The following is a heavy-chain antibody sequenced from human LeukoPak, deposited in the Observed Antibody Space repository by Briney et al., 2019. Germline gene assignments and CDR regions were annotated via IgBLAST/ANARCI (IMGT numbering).Heavy chain of an antibody. D-gene: IGHD6-13*01. CDR2: ISAYNGDT. CDR3: ARDIAGVLNWFDP. V-gene: IGHV1-18*01. Sequence: ASVKVSCKASGYTFSSYGISWVRQAPGQGLEWMGWISAYNGDTNYVQRLQGRVTMTTDTSTSTAYMELRSLRSDDTAVYYCARDIAGVLNWFDPWGQGTLVTVSS. J-gene: IGHJ5*02. CDR1: GYTFSSYG.